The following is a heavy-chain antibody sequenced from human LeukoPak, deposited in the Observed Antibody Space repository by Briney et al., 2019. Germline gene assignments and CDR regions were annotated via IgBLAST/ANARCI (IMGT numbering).Heavy chain of an antibody. CDR1: GYTFTGYY. V-gene: IGHV1-2*02. CDR3: ARAPPSEQLVHGY. J-gene: IGHJ4*02. Sequence: ASVKVSCKASGYTFTGYYMHWVRQAPGQGLEWMGWINPNSGGTNYAQKFQGRVTMTRDTSISTAYMELSRLRSDDTAVYYWARAPPSEQLVHGYWGQGTLVTVSS. D-gene: IGHD6-13*01. CDR2: INPNSGGT.